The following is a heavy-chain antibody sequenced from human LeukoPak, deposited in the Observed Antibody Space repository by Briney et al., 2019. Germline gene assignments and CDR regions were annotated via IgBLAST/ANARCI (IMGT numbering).Heavy chain of an antibody. J-gene: IGHJ4*02. D-gene: IGHD5-18*01. CDR2: IYTSGST. CDR1: GVSIYSYY. V-gene: IGHV4-4*07. Sequence: PSETLSLTCSLSGVSIYSYYGSWIRQPAGKGVEWIGRIYTSGSTNYNPSLKSRVNISVDTYKNQLSLQLSSVTAADTAVYYCARGALGNTAMAPFDCWGQGTLVTVSS. CDR3: ARGALGNTAMAPFDC.